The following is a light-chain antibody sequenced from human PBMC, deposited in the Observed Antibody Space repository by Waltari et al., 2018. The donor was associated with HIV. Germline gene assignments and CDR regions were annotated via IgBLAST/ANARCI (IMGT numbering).Light chain of an antibody. CDR1: KLDDKY. V-gene: IGLV3-1*01. CDR2: QDD. CDR3: QAWDSGTGV. J-gene: IGLJ1*01. Sequence: SYELTQPPSVSVSPGQAATITCSGDKLDDKYVCWYQQKPGRSPVLFIYQDDKRLSAIPDRFSGSNAGNTATLTISGTQTMDEADYYCQAWDSGTGVFGTGTTVTVL.